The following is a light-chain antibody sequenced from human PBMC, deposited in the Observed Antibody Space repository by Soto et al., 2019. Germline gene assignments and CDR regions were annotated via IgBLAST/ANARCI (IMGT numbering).Light chain of an antibody. CDR2: DAS. CDR3: QHYYDTPGT. CDR1: QIVKNRY. V-gene: IGKV3D-20*01. J-gene: IGKJ5*01. Sequence: EIVLTQSPATLWLSPGEIATLSCGASQIVKNRYVAWYQQKPGLAPRLLIYDASTRATGIPDRFSGSGSGTDFPLTINRLEPEDFEVYHCQHYYDTPGTFGQGTRLEI.